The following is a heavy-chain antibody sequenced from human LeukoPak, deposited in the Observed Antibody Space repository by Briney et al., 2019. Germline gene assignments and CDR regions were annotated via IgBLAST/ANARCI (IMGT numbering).Heavy chain of an antibody. D-gene: IGHD4-11*01. J-gene: IGHJ4*02. CDR1: GGSISMDY. V-gene: IGHV4-59*01. CDR2: IYYSGRT. CDR3: ARGFYSPHY. Sequence: SETLSLTCTVSGGSISMDYWSWIRQPPGKGLEWIGYIYYSGRTYYNPSLKSRITISVDTSKNQFSLKLSSVTAADTAVYYCARGFYSPHYWGQGTLVSVCS.